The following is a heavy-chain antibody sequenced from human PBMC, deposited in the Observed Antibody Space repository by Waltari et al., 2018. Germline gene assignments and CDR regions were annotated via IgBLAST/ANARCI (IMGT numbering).Heavy chain of an antibody. V-gene: IGHV4-34*01. CDR2: INHSGST. CDR1: GGSFSGYY. J-gene: IGHJ4*02. CDR3: ARANNGGNVGLDY. D-gene: IGHD2-15*01. Sequence: QVQLQQWGAGLLKPSETLSLTCAVYGGSFSGYYWSWIRQPPGKGLEWIGEINHSGSTNYNPSLKSRVTISVDTSKNQFSLKLSSVTAADTAVYYCARANNGGNVGLDYWGQGTLVTVSS.